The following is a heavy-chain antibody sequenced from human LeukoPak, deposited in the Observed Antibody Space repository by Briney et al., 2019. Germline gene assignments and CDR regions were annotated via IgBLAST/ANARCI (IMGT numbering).Heavy chain of an antibody. CDR3: ARIGITRGYGMDV. Sequence: SETLSLTCTVSGGSISSSSYYWGWIRQPPGKGLEWIGSIYYSGSTYYNPSLKSRVTISVDTPKNQFSLKLSSVTAADTAVYYCARIGITRGYGMDVWGQGTTVTVFS. CDR2: IYYSGST. D-gene: IGHD1-14*01. CDR1: GGSISSSSYY. J-gene: IGHJ6*02. V-gene: IGHV4-39*01.